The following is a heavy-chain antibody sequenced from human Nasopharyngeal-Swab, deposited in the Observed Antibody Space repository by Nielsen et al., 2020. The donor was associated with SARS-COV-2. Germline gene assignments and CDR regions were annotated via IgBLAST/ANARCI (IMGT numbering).Heavy chain of an antibody. D-gene: IGHD6-19*01. Sequence: GESLKISCAASGFIFSSYAMSWVRQAPGKGLEWVSAISGSGDSTYYADSVKGRFTISRDNSKNTLYLQMNSLRAEDTAVYYCAKDRGSGWYRLASWGLGTLVTVSS. J-gene: IGHJ5*02. CDR1: GFIFSSYA. CDR3: AKDRGSGWYRLAS. CDR2: ISGSGDST. V-gene: IGHV3-23*01.